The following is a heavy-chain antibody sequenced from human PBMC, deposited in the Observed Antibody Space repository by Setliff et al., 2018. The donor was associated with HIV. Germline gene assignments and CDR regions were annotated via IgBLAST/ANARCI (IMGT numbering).Heavy chain of an antibody. V-gene: IGHV4-39*01. CDR1: GGSISSGSYY. CDR2: IYYSGST. Sequence: SETLSLTCTVSGGSISSGSYYWGWIRQPPGKGLEWIGSIYYSGSTYYNPSLQSRVTISVDTSKNLFSLRPSSVTASDTAVYYCARQAIFGYYDSSGYLDYRGQGTLVTVSS. J-gene: IGHJ4*02. D-gene: IGHD3-22*01. CDR3: ARQAIFGYYDSSGYLDY.